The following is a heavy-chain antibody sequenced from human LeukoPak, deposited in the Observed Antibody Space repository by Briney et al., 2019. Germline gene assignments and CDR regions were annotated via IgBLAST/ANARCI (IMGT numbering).Heavy chain of an antibody. CDR1: GGSFSDYY. D-gene: IGHD3-16*01. V-gene: IGHV4-34*01. Sequence: KPSETLSLTCGVYGGSFSDYYWTWIRQPPGKGLEWIGEINHSGSTNYNPSLKSRVTISEDTSKNQFSLKLSSVTAADTAVYYCARSLRWGKTTFDIWGQGTMVTVSS. CDR2: INHSGST. J-gene: IGHJ3*02. CDR3: ARSLRWGKTTFDI.